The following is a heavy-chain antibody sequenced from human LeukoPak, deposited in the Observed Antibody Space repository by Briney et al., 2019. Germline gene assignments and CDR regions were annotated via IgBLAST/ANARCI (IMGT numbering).Heavy chain of an antibody. J-gene: IGHJ4*02. CDR2: INPNGGGT. Sequence: VASVKVSCKASGYTFTGYYMHWVRQAPGQGLEWMGWINPNGGGTNYAQKFQGRVTMTRDTSISTAYMELSRLRSDGPAVYYSAREMATTGDLDYWGQGTRLTVPS. V-gene: IGHV1-2*02. CDR3: AREMATTGDLDY. CDR1: GYTFTGYY. D-gene: IGHD5-24*01.